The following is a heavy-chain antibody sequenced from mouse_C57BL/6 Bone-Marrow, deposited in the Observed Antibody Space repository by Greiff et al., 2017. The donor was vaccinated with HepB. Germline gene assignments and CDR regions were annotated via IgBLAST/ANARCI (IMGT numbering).Heavy chain of an antibody. CDR3: ARLGMDY. V-gene: IGHV5-6*01. CDR2: ISSGGSYT. J-gene: IGHJ4*01. Sequence: EVQVVESGGDLVKPGGSLKLSCAASGFTFSSYGMSWVRQTPDKRLEWVATISSGGSYTYYPDSVKGRFTISRDNAKNTLYLQMSSLKSEDTAMYYCARLGMDYWGQGTSVTVSS. CDR1: GFTFSSYG.